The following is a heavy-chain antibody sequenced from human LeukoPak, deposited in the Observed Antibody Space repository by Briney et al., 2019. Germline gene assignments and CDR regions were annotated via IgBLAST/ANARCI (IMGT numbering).Heavy chain of an antibody. D-gene: IGHD6-19*01. CDR2: ISSRSGNI. CDR3: ARASGQPYMNYYSSMDV. CDR1: GFTFSSDR. V-gene: IGHV3-21*04. Sequence: GSLRLSCAVSGFTFSSDRMNWVRQARGKGLGWGSSISSRSGNIYYAASVKGRFTLSRDNTKNSLYLQMNSLSAQDTAFSHCARASGQPYMNYYSSMDVWGKGTTVTVPS. J-gene: IGHJ6*03.